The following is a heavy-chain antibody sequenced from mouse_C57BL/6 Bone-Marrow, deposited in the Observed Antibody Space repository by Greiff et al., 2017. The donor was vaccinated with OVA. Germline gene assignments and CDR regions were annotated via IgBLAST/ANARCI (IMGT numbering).Heavy chain of an antibody. CDR3: AATVVATDFDY. CDR1: GFTFSDYG. V-gene: IGHV5-17*01. CDR2: ISSGISTI. D-gene: IGHD1-1*01. J-gene: IGHJ2*01. Sequence: EVQRVESGGGLVKPGGSLKLSCAASGFTFSDYGMHWVRQAPEKGLEWVAYISSGISTIYYADTVKGRFTISRDNAKNTLFLQMTSLRSEDTAMYYCAATVVATDFDYWGQGTTLTVSS.